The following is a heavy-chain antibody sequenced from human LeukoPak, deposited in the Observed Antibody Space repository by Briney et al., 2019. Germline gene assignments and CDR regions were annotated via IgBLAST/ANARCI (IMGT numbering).Heavy chain of an antibody. J-gene: IGHJ4*02. V-gene: IGHV3-48*04. D-gene: IGHD3-3*01. CDR1: GFTFSNYA. Sequence: GGSLRLSCAASGFTFSNYAMNWVRQAPGKGLEWVSYISSSSSTIYYADSVKGRFTISRDNAKNSLYLQMNSLRAEDTAVYYCARDRALRFLEWSVGYLGQGTLVTVS. CDR3: ARDRALRFLEWSVGY. CDR2: ISSSSSTI.